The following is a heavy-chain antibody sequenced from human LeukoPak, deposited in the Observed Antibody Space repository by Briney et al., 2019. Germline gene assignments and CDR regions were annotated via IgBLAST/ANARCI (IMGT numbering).Heavy chain of an antibody. Sequence: SETLSLTCTVSGGSITSYYWSWIRQAAGKGLEWIGRIYTSGSTSYNPSLKSRLTMSVDTSKNQFSLKLGSVPAADTAVYYCARSGGSGTYYDGSFDYWGQGTLVTVSS. CDR3: ARSGGSGTYYDGSFDY. D-gene: IGHD1-26*01. J-gene: IGHJ4*02. CDR1: GGSITSYY. CDR2: IYTSGST. V-gene: IGHV4-4*07.